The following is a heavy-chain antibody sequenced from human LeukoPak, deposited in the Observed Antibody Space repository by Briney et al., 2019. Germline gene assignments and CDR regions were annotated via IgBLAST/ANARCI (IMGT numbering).Heavy chain of an antibody. CDR2: IYITVYV. CDR3: ARSRNYDSTGYNPTYYFDS. V-gene: IGHV4-59*12. J-gene: IGHJ4*02. D-gene: IGHD3-22*01. CDR1: GGSIIDSY. Sequence: SETLSLTCTVSGGSIIDSYLTWIRQSPGGGLEYIGYIYITVYVNYSPPLKSRATIPINMSINQFSLRQTSVTAARPPIYYCARSRNYDSTGYNPTYYFDSWGQGALVTVSS.